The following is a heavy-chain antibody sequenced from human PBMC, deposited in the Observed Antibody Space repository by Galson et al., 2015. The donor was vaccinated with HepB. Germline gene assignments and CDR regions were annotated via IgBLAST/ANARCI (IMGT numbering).Heavy chain of an antibody. J-gene: IGHJ2*01. D-gene: IGHD6-19*01. CDR3: ARHIAVGNYWYFDL. CDR2: ISSSSSYT. V-gene: IGHV3-11*06. Sequence: SLRLSCAASGFTFSDYYMSWIRQAPGKGLEWVSYISSSSSYTNYADSVKGRFTISRDNAKNSLYLQMNSLRAEDTAVYYCARHIAVGNYWYFDLWGRGTLVTVSS. CDR1: GFTFSDYY.